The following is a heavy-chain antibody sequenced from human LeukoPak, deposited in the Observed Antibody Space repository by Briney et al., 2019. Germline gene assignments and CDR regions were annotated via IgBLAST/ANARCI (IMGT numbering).Heavy chain of an antibody. CDR2: VYYSGST. V-gene: IGHV4-39*01. D-gene: IGHD6-19*01. Sequence: SETLSLTCTVSGGSISTTNYYWGWIRQPPGKGLEWIGSVYYSGSTYYNPSLKSRVTISVETSKNQFSLNLSSVTAADTAVYYCARIDRAVAGTIDYWGQGTLVTVSS. J-gene: IGHJ4*02. CDR3: ARIDRAVAGTIDY. CDR1: GGSISTTNYY.